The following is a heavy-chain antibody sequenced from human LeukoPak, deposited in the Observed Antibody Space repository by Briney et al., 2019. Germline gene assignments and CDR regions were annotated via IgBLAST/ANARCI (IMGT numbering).Heavy chain of an antibody. CDR1: GYTFTGYY. CDR3: TREGGAWPLDY. CDR2: INPKSGDT. D-gene: IGHD3-16*01. Sequence: GASVKVSCKASGYTFTGYYMHWVRQAPGQGLEWMGRINPKSGDTDYAQKFQGGVTMTRDTSISTAYMELSRLRSDDTAVYYCTREGGAWPLDYWGQGTLVTVSS. V-gene: IGHV1-2*06. J-gene: IGHJ4*02.